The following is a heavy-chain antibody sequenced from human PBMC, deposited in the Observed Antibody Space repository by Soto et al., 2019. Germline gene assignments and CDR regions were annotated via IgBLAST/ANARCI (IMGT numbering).Heavy chain of an antibody. V-gene: IGHV3-9*01. CDR3: AREAYYDSSGYYLRAFDI. CDR1: GVSFDDYV. CDR2: ISWNSGTI. J-gene: IGHJ3*02. Sequence: GGSLRLACAASGVSFDDYVMHGVRQAPRKGLEWVSGISWNSGTIYYADSLKGRFTISRDNAKNSLYLQMNSLRAEDTAVYYCAREAYYDSSGYYLRAFDIWGQGTMVTVSS. D-gene: IGHD3-22*01.